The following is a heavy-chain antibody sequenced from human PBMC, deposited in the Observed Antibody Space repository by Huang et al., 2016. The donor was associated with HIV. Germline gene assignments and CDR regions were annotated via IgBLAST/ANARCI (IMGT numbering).Heavy chain of an antibody. D-gene: IGHD2-15*01. CDR3: ATLPPVNYGRSGGRVRDY. CDR2: RNRNSGKT. J-gene: IGHJ4*02. CDR1: GYTFSNYD. V-gene: IGHV1-8*01. Sequence: QVQLVQSGAEVKKPGASVKVSCKASGYTFSNYDINWVRQAPGQGLEWMGCRNRNSGKTGYARKFQGRVTMTRSTSISTAYMELSRLRFEDTAVYYCATLPPVNYGRSGGRVRDYWGQGSLVTVSS.